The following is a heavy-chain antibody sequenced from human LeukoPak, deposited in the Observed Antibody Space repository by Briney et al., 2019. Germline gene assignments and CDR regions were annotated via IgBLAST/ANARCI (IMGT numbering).Heavy chain of an antibody. CDR1: GFTFSSYS. CDR3: ARSKRPWSGEPLDY. J-gene: IGHJ4*02. Sequence: GGSLRLSCAASGFTFSSYSMNWVRQAPGKGLEWVSYISSSSSTIYYADSVKGRFTISRDNAKNSLYLQMNSLRDEDAAVYYCARSKRPWSGEPLDYWGQGTLVTVSS. CDR2: ISSSSSTI. V-gene: IGHV3-48*02. D-gene: IGHD3-3*01.